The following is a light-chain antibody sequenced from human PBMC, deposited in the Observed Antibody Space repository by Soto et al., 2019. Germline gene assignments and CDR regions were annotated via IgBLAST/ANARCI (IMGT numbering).Light chain of an antibody. CDR3: QHSYSSPQWT. CDR2: RAS. Sequence: DIQMTQSPSSLSASVGDRVTISCRASQSIGTYLNWYQQKPGTAPRLLIYRASSVKSGVPPRFSGSGSGRDFTLTISSLRPEDIATYFCQHSYSSPQWTLGQGTKVDIK. CDR1: QSIGTY. V-gene: IGKV1-39*01. J-gene: IGKJ1*01.